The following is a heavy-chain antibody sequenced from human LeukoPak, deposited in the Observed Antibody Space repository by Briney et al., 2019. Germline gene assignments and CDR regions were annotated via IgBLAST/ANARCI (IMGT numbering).Heavy chain of an antibody. V-gene: IGHV3-23*01. CDR1: GFTFGSYA. CDR2: VSGSGDAT. D-gene: IGHD2-15*01. J-gene: IGHJ4*02. CDR3: AKGNTGSAYSAVDH. Sequence: GGSLRLSCAASGFTFGSYALSWVRQAPGKGLEWVSTVSGSGDATYYADSVKGRFTVSRDDSKNTLHLQMDSLRAEDTALYYCAKGNTGSAYSAVDHWGQGSLVTVSS.